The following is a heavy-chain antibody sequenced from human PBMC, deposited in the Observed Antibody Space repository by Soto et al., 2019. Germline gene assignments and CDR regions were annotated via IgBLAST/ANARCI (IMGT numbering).Heavy chain of an antibody. CDR1: GDSINSRY. Sequence: ETLSLTGRVSGDSINSRYWSWIRQPPGKGLEWIGYIDYFGSTNYAPSLQSRVTMSVDTSKNQVSLKLRYVTAADTAVYYCVRQRGNYFDFWGQGTLVTVYS. CDR2: IDYFGST. V-gene: IGHV4-59*11. J-gene: IGHJ4*02. CDR3: VRQRGNYFDF. D-gene: IGHD3-10*01.